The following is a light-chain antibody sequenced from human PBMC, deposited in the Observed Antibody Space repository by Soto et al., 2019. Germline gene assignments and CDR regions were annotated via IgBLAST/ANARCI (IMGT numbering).Light chain of an antibody. V-gene: IGKV3-20*01. CDR1: QSVSSNS. Sequence: EIVLTQSPVTLSLSPGDRATLACRASQSVSSNSLAWYQQKPGQAPRLLIFGATSRPSSIPDRFSGSGSGTDFTLTINRVEPEDFAVYYCQHYGSSPQTFGQGTKVDIK. CDR3: QHYGSSPQT. CDR2: GAT. J-gene: IGKJ1*01.